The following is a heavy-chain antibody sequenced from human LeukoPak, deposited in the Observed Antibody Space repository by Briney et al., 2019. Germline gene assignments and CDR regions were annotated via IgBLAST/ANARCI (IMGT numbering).Heavy chain of an antibody. CDR2: ISYDGSNK. CDR3: AKDTSMIVVVIGDDAFDI. Sequence: GGSLRLSCAASGFTFSNYGMHWVRQAPGKGLEWVAVISYDGSNKYYADSVKGRFTISRDNSKNTLYLQMNSLRAEDTAVYYCAKDTSMIVVVIGDDAFDIWGQGTMVTVSS. D-gene: IGHD3-22*01. V-gene: IGHV3-30*18. CDR1: GFTFSNYG. J-gene: IGHJ3*02.